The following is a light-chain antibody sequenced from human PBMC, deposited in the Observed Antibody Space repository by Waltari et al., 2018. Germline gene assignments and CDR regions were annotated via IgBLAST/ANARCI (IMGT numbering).Light chain of an antibody. J-gene: IGKJ4*01. CDR2: DAS. CDR1: QTVPLNY. CDR3: QQYATSPLT. Sequence: EIVLTQSPGTLSLSPGERATLSCRASQTVPLNYLAWYQQKPGQTPRLLIYDASNRVTGIPDRFSGSESGTDFTLTIRSLEPEDFAVYYCQQYATSPLTFGGGTKVEIK. V-gene: IGKV3-20*01.